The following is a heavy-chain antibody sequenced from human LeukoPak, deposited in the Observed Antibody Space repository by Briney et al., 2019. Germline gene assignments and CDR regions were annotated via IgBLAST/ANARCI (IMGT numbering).Heavy chain of an antibody. CDR2: ISGSGGST. D-gene: IGHD2-15*01. Sequence: GGSLRLSCAASGFTFSSYAMSWVRHATWKGLELVSAISGSGGSTYYADSVKGRFTISRDNSKNTLYLQMNSLRAEDTAVYYCAKGSRLGDPLYCSGGSCYGLFDYWGQGTLVTVSS. V-gene: IGHV3-23*01. CDR1: GFTFSSYA. J-gene: IGHJ4*02. CDR3: AKGSRLGDPLYCSGGSCYGLFDY.